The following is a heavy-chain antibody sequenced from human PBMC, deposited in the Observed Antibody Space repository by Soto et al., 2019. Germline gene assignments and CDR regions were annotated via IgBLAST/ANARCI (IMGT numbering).Heavy chain of an antibody. Sequence: QVQLVQSGAEVKKPGASVKVSCKASGYTFTSYAMHWVRQAPGQRLEWMGWINAGNGNTKYSQKFQGRVTITRDTSASTAYMELSCLRSEDTAVYYWARSSGYYYVDYWGQGTLVTVSS. J-gene: IGHJ4*02. CDR2: INAGNGNT. D-gene: IGHD3-22*01. CDR1: GYTFTSYA. V-gene: IGHV1-3*01. CDR3: ARSSGYYYVDY.